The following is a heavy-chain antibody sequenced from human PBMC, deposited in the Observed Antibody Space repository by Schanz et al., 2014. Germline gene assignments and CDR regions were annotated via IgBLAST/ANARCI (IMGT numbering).Heavy chain of an antibody. CDR2: ISGLGEAT. CDR3: ARDMGPRWSVTPFGY. CDR1: GFTFTDHA. Sequence: EVQLLASGGGLVQPGGSLRLTCLTSGFTFTDHAMSWVRQAPGKGLEWVSTISGLGEATFYSDSVKGRFTVSRDNSKNIVYLQMNRLRPEDTAVYYCARDMGPRWSVTPFGYWGQGILVSVSS. D-gene: IGHD4-17*01. J-gene: IGHJ4*02. V-gene: IGHV3-23*01.